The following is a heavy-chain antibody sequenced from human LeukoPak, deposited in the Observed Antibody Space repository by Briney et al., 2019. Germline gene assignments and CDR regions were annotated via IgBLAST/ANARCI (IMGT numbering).Heavy chain of an antibody. Sequence: ASVKVSCKASGGTFSSYAISWVRQAPGQGLEWMGGIIPIFGTANYAQKFQGRVTITADESTSTAYMELSSLRSEDTAVYYCARDEDYYGSGTYEYNWFDPWGQETLVTVSS. D-gene: IGHD3-10*01. CDR3: ARDEDYYGSGTYEYNWFDP. CDR1: GGTFSSYA. J-gene: IGHJ5*02. CDR2: IIPIFGTA. V-gene: IGHV1-69*13.